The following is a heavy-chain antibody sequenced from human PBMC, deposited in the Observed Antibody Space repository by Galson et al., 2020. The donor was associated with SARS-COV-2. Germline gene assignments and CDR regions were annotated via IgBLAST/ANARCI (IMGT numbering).Heavy chain of an antibody. D-gene: IGHD6-6*01. Sequence: KIGESLKISCEVSGFIFSTFCMNWVRQAPGKGLEWVSSISTSSSHTYYADSVRGRFTISRDNAKNSLSLQMNSLRGEDTAVYYCASSYAYSSSSVIPVKKGFDYWGQGTPVTVSS. J-gene: IGHJ4*02. CDR3: ASSYAYSSSSVIPVKKGFDY. V-gene: IGHV3-21*01. CDR1: GFIFSTFC. CDR2: ISTSSSHT.